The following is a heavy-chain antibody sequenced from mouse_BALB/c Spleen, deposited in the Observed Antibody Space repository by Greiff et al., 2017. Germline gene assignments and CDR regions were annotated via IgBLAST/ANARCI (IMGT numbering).Heavy chain of an antibody. CDR2: ISDGGSYT. V-gene: IGHV5-4*02. CDR3: ARGNDYDDAMDY. Sequence: EVMLVESGGGLVKPGGSLKLSCAASGFTFSDYYMYWVRQTPEKRLEWVATISDGGSYTYYPDSVKGRFTISRDNAKNNLYLQMSSLKSEDTAMYYCARGNDYDDAMDYWGQGTSVTVSS. CDR1: GFTFSDYY. J-gene: IGHJ4*01. D-gene: IGHD2-4*01.